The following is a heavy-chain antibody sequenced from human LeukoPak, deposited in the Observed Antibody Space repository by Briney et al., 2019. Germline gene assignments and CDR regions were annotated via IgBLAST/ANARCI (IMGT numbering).Heavy chain of an antibody. CDR2: ISSSSSYI. Sequence: GSLRLSCAASGFTFSSYSMNWVRQAPGKGLEWVSSISSSSSYIYYADSVKGRFTISRDNAKNSLYLQMNSLRAEDTAVYYCARPGYSGYEYYYYYMDVWGKGTTVTVSS. V-gene: IGHV3-21*01. J-gene: IGHJ6*03. CDR3: ARPGYSGYEYYYYYMDV. CDR1: GFTFSSYS. D-gene: IGHD5-12*01.